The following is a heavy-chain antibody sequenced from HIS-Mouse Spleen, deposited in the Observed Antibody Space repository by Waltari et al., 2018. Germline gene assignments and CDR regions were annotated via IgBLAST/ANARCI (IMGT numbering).Heavy chain of an antibody. V-gene: IGHV4-39*07. J-gene: IGHJ2*01. D-gene: IGHD6-13*01. Sequence: QLQLQESGPGLVKPSETLSLTCTVSGGSISSSSYYWGGIRQPPVKGLEWIGSISYGGSTYYNPSLKSRVTISVDTSKNQFSLKLSSVTAADTAVYYCAREIPYSSSWYDWYFDLWAVAPWSLSPQ. CDR1: GGSISSSSYY. CDR2: ISYGGST. CDR3: AREIPYSSSWYDWYFDL.